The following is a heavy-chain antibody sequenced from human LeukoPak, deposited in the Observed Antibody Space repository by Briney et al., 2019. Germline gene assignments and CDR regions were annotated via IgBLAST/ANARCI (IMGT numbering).Heavy chain of an antibody. Sequence: GGSLRLSCAVSGFRIGSSWMSGVRQTPGKGLAGVADMNEDGSGTYYVDSVKGRFTVSRDNAQNSVYLQMNSLRVEDTGVYYCARDPAWGAIDYWGQGTLVTVSS. CDR3: ARDPAWGAIDY. J-gene: IGHJ4*02. CDR1: GFRIGSSW. D-gene: IGHD7-27*01. CDR2: MNEDGSGT. V-gene: IGHV3-7*01.